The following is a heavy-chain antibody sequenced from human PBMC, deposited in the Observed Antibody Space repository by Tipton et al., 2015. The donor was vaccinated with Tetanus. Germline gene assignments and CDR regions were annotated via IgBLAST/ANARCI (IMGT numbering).Heavy chain of an antibody. J-gene: IGHJ4*02. CDR2: IFPMYGTA. D-gene: IGHD2-15*01. V-gene: IGHV1-69*01. CDR3: ARPDRYCSGGSCDLALDY. Sequence: QLVQSGAEVKKPGSSVRVSCKTSGGTFRTYAISWVRQAPGQGPEWMGGIFPMYGTANYAPKFQGRVTITADESTGTAYMELSSLSSEDTAVYYCARPDRYCSGGSCDLALDYWGQGTLVTVSS. CDR1: GGTFRTYA.